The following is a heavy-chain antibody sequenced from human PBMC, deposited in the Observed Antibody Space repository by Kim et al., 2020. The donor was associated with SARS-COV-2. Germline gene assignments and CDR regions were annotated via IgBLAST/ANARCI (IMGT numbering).Heavy chain of an antibody. V-gene: IGHV4-39*01. Sequence: LNSRVTMSVDTSKNQFSLKLSSVTAANTAMYYCARYIVEVPGTTTGTFDYWGQGTLVTVS. D-gene: IGHD2-2*01. J-gene: IGHJ4*02. CDR3: ARYIVEVPGTTTGTFDY.